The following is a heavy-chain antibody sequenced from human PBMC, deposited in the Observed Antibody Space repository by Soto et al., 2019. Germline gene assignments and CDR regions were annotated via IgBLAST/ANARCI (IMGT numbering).Heavy chain of an antibody. CDR2: ISYDGSNK. D-gene: IGHD3-16*01. CDR3: AKDLERGVEY. V-gene: IGHV3-30*18. J-gene: IGHJ4*02. Sequence: LRLSLASSGFTFSIYGMHFFRQAPGKGLEWVAVISYDGSNKYYADSVKGRFTISRDNYKNTLYLQMNSLRAEDTAVYYFAKDLERGVEYWGQGNMVTVSS. CDR1: GFTFSIYG.